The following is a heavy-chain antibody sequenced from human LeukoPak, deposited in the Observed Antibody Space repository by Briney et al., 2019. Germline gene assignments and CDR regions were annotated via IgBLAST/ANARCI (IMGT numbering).Heavy chain of an antibody. CDR3: ARHGRSYGSGSYYSFDY. J-gene: IGHJ4*02. CDR1: GGSISSSTYY. V-gene: IGHV4-39*01. CDR2: IYYSGST. Sequence: LSETLSLTCTVSGGSISSSTYYWGWIRQPPGKGLEWIGSIYYSGSTYYNPSLKSRVTISVDTSKNQFSLKLSSVTAADTAVYYYARHGRSYGSGSYYSFDYWGQGTLLTASS. D-gene: IGHD3-10*01.